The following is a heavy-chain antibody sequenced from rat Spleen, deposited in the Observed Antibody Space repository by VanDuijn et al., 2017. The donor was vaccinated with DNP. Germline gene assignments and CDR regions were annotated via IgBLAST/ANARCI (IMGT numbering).Heavy chain of an antibody. CDR2: IWNNGGT. Sequence: QVQLKESGPGLLQPSQTLSLTCTVSGFSLTSNSVHWIRQPPGKGLEWMGVIWNNGGTRYNSVLKSRLSISKDTSKNQVFLKMNSLQIEDTAIYFCAREGQPYYSMDAWGQGTSVTVSS. D-gene: IGHD1-12*01. V-gene: IGHV2-41*01. CDR1: GFSLTSNS. J-gene: IGHJ4*01. CDR3: AREGQPYYSMDA.